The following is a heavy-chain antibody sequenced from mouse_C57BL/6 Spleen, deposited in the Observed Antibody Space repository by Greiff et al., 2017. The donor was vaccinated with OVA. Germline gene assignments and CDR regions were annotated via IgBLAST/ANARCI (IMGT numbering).Heavy chain of an antibody. CDR3: ARASSGYVRWFAY. J-gene: IGHJ3*01. CDR2: IDPSDSYT. V-gene: IGHV1-50*01. D-gene: IGHD3-2*02. Sequence: QVQLKQPGAELVKPGASVKLSCKASGYTFTSYWMQWVKQRPGQGLEWIGEIDPSDSYTNYNQKFKGKATLTVDTSSSTAYMQLSSLTSEDSAVYYCARASSGYVRWFAYWGQGTLVTVSA. CDR1: GYTFTSYW.